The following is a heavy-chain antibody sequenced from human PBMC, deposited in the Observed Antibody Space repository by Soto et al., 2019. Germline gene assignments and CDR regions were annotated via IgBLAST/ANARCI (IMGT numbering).Heavy chain of an antibody. V-gene: IGHV2-5*02. CDR2: IYWDDDK. Sequence: QITLKESGPTLVKPTQTLTLTCTFSGFSLSTSGVGVGWISQPPGKALEWLALIYWDDDKRYSPSLKSRLTISKDTTKIHLVITKTNRVPLDTAPFYCAHRTYYYGSGYWGQGTLVTVSS. CDR1: GFSLSTSGVG. D-gene: IGHD3-10*01. CDR3: AHRTYYYGSGY. J-gene: IGHJ4*02.